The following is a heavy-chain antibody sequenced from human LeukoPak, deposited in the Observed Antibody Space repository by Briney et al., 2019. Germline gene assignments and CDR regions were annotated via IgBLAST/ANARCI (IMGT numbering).Heavy chain of an antibody. CDR3: ARTHYFDY. J-gene: IGHJ4*02. Sequence: PGGSLRLSCAASGFTFSSYSMNWVRQAPGKGLEWVSYISSSSSTIYYADSVKGRFTISRDNAKNSLYLQMNSLRAEDTAVYCCARTHYFDYWGQGTLVTVSS. V-gene: IGHV3-48*01. CDR2: ISSSSSTI. CDR1: GFTFSSYS. D-gene: IGHD3-10*01.